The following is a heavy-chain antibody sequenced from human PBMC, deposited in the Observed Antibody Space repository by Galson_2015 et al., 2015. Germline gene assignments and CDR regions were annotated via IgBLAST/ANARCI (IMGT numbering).Heavy chain of an antibody. J-gene: IGHJ1*01. CDR2: IKSKTDGGTT. Sequence: LRLSCAASGFTFSHAWMSWVRPAPGKGLEWVGRIKSKTDGGTTDYAAPVKGRFTISRDDSKNTLYLQMNSLKTEDTAVYYCTTGYLEEYFQHWGQGTLVTVSS. D-gene: IGHD2-2*02. CDR3: TTGYLEEYFQH. CDR1: GFTFSHAW. V-gene: IGHV3-15*01.